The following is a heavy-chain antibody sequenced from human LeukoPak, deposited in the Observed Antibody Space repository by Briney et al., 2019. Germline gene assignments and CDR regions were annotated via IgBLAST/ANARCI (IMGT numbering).Heavy chain of an antibody. CDR1: GFTFSSYS. CDR2: ISSSSSYI. Sequence: GESLRLSCAASGFTFSSYSMNWVRQAPGKGLEWVSSISSSSSYIYYADSVKGRFTISRDNAKNSLYLQMNSLRAEDTAVYYCARSTGAWTDAFDIWGQGTMVTVSS. CDR3: ARSTGAWTDAFDI. D-gene: IGHD2-8*02. J-gene: IGHJ3*02. V-gene: IGHV3-21*01.